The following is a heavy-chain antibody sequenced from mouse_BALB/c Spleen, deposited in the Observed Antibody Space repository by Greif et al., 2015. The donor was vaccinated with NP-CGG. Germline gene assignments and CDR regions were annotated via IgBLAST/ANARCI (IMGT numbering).Heavy chain of an antibody. CDR1: GYTFTGSW. CDR2: IHPNSGNI. J-gene: IGHJ2*01. V-gene: IGHV1S130*01. D-gene: IGHD2-4*01. Sequence: VQLQQSGSVLVRPGASVKLSCKASGYTFTGSWMHWAKQRPGQGLEWIGEIHPNSGNINYNEKFKGKATLTVDTSSSTAYVDLSSLTSEDSAVYYCAKSGDYDNSFDYWGQGTTLTVSS. CDR3: AKSGDYDNSFDY.